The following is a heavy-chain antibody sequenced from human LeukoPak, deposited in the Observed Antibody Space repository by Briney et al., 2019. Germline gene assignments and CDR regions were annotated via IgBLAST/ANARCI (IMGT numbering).Heavy chain of an antibody. Sequence: GGSLRLSCAASGFTFSSYSIDWVRQAPGKGLEWVSYISGSRSTILYADSVKGRFTISRDNAQNSLYLQMNSLTAEDTAVYYCAREGSAADDFDYWGQGTLVTVSS. CDR3: AREGSAADDFDY. CDR2: ISGSRSTI. D-gene: IGHD2-2*01. J-gene: IGHJ4*02. CDR1: GFTFSSYS. V-gene: IGHV3-48*04.